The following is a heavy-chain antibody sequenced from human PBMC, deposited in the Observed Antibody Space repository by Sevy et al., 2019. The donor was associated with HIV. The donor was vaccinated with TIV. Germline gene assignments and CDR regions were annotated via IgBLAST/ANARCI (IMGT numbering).Heavy chain of an antibody. J-gene: IGHJ4*02. V-gene: IGHV3-23*01. CDR3: AKDVVGGYYDSSGYSDH. D-gene: IGHD3-22*01. Sequence: HPGGSLRLSCAASGFTFTEFVMSWVRQAPGKGLEWVSTINSGGGSTYYADSVKGRFTISRDNSQNTLDLQMNSLRAEDTAVYYCAKDVVGGYYDSSGYSDHWGQGTLVTVSS. CDR1: GFTFTEFV. CDR2: INSGGGST.